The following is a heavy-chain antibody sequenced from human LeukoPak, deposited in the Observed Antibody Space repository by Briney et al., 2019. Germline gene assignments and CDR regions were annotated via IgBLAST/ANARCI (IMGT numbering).Heavy chain of an antibody. V-gene: IGHV4-59*08. CDR1: GGSISSYY. CDR3: ARGSTVTSIGY. Sequence: SETLSLTCTVSGGSISSYYWSWIRQPAGKGLEWIGSIDYSGTTHYNPSLKSRVSISADTSKNQFSLKMSSVTAADTAVYYCARGSTVTSIGYWGQGTLVTVSS. CDR2: IDYSGTT. J-gene: IGHJ4*02. D-gene: IGHD4-17*01.